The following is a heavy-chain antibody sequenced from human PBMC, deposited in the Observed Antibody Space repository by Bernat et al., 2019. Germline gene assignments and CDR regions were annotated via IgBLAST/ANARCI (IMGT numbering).Heavy chain of an antibody. V-gene: IGHV4-39*01. CDR2: MSYTGNT. Sequence: QLQLQESGPGLVKPSETLSLACTVSGGSISTSSYYWGWIRQPPGKGLEWIGSMSYTGNTYYNASLQSRVTMSKDTSKNQHSLKLSSVTATDTAVYYCARHPEGYCSGGSCYPQYFDLWGRGTLVSVSS. J-gene: IGHJ2*01. CDR3: ARHPEGYCSGGSCYPQYFDL. CDR1: GGSISTSSYY. D-gene: IGHD2-15*01.